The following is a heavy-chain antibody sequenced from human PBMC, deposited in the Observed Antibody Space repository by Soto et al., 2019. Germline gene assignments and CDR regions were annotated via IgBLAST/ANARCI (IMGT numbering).Heavy chain of an antibody. CDR2: IYFRGST. Sequence: SETLSLTCTVSCGSISGYYWSWIRQPPGKGLEYIGYIYFRGSTNYNPSLKSRVTMSVDTSRNLVSLKVNSVTAAETAVYYCARQQLIPYYYSLDVGSQGTPVTVSS. CDR3: ARQQLIPYYYSLDV. J-gene: IGHJ6*02. V-gene: IGHV4-59*01. CDR1: CGSISGYY. D-gene: IGHD6-13*01.